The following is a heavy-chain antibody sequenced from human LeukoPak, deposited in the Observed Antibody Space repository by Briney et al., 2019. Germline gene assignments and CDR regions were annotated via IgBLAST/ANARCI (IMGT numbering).Heavy chain of an antibody. V-gene: IGHV3-30-3*01. CDR3: ATPKGGSGSHRAPLEY. J-gene: IGHJ4*02. CDR1: GFTFSSYA. D-gene: IGHD3-10*01. CDR2: ISYDGSNK. Sequence: GGSLRLSCAASGFTFSSYAMHWVRQAPGKGLEWVAVISYDGSNKYYADSVKGRFTISRDNSKNTLYLQMNSLRAEDTAVYYCATPKGGSGSHRAPLEYWGQGTLVTVST.